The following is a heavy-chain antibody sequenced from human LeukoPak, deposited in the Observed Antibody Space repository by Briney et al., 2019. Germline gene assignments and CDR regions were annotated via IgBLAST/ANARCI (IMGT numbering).Heavy chain of an antibody. V-gene: IGHV3-30*18. J-gene: IGHJ4*02. CDR1: GFTFSSYG. CDR2: ISYDGSNK. CDR3: AKGLHTGSGWAKFDY. D-gene: IGHD6-19*01. Sequence: GRSLRLSCAASGFTFSSYGMHWVRQAPGKGLEWVAVISYDGSNKYYADSVKGRFTISRDNSKNTLYLQMNSLRAEDTALYYCAKGLHTGSGWAKFDYWGQGTLVTVSS.